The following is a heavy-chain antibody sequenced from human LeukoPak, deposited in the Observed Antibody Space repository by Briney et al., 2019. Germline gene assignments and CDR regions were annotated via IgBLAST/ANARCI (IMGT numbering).Heavy chain of an antibody. CDR1: GYTFTSYY. V-gene: IGHV1-18*04. Sequence: GASVKVSCKASGYTFTSYYMHWVRQAPGQGLEWMGWINSAKGETKYAQRLQDRVTMTADTSTKTAYMELRSLTSDDTAIYYCANGLHLLYYYYGLAVWGQGTTVTVSS. CDR2: INSAKGET. J-gene: IGHJ6*02. D-gene: IGHD3-10*01. CDR3: ANGLHLLYYYYGLAV.